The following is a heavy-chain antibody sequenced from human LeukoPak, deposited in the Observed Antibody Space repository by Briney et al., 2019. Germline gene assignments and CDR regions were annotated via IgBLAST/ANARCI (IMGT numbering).Heavy chain of an antibody. CDR3: ATDAGGYSGSYSSYYYYMDV. J-gene: IGHJ6*03. CDR1: GYTLTELS. CDR2: FDPEDGET. D-gene: IGHD1-26*01. Sequence: GASVKVSCKVSGYTLTELSMHWVRQAPGKGLEWMGGFDPEDGETIYAQKFQGRVTMTEDTSTDTAHMELSSLRSEDTAVYYCATDAGGYSGSYSSYYYYMDVWGKGTTVTVSS. V-gene: IGHV1-24*01.